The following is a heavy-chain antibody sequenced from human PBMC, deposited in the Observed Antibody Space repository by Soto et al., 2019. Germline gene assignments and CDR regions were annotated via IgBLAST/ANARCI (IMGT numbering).Heavy chain of an antibody. Sequence: QVQLQQWGAGLLKPSETLSLTCAVYGGSFSGYYWSWIRQPPGKGLEWIGEINHSGSTNYNPSLKSRXXIXVXXSKNQFSLKLSSVTAADTAVYYCARGRGSAAAGDYWGQGTLVTVSS. V-gene: IGHV4-34*01. D-gene: IGHD6-13*01. J-gene: IGHJ4*02. CDR2: INHSGST. CDR3: ARGRGSAAAGDY. CDR1: GGSFSGYY.